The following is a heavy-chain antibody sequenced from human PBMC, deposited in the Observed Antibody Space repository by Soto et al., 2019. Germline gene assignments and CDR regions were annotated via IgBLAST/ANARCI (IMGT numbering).Heavy chain of an antibody. CDR3: ASVTRTCISTSCYRYYYGMDV. CDR1: GGSVSSGSYY. D-gene: IGHD2-2*02. V-gene: IGHV4-61*01. J-gene: IGHJ6*02. Sequence: PSETLSLTCTVSGGSVSSGSYYWSWIRQPPGKGLGWIGYIYYSGSTNYNPSLKSRVTISVDTSKNQFSLKLSSVTAADTAVYYCASVTRTCISTSCYRYYYGMDVWGQGTTVTVSS. CDR2: IYYSGST.